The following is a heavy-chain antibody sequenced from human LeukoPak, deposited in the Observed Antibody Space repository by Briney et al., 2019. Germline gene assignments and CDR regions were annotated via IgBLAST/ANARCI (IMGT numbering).Heavy chain of an antibody. CDR2: ISSNSYHI. D-gene: IGHD1-26*01. V-gene: IGHV3-21*01. CDR1: AFTFSSYS. J-gene: IGHJ4*02. Sequence: PGGSLRLSCTASAFTFSSYSMHWVRQAPGNGLEWVSSISSNSYHIFYADSVKGRFTISRDNAKNSLYLQMHSLRADDTAVYYCAGPGDIVGADYGSWGQGTLVTVSS. CDR3: AGPGDIVGADYGS.